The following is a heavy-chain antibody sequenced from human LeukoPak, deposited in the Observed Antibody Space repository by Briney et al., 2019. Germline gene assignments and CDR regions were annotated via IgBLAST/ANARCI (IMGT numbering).Heavy chain of an antibody. D-gene: IGHD2-15*01. CDR2: INTSGNT. CDR1: GGSISGYY. J-gene: IGHJ4*02. V-gene: IGHV4-4*07. CDR3: ARAHTLSCSGGTCPYFLDY. Sequence: KPSETLSLTCTVSGGSISGYYWSWIRQPAGKGLEWIGRINTSGNTKYNPSLESRVTMAVDTSKNQFSLKLSSVTAADTSVYYCARAHTLSCSGGTCPYFLDYWGQGTLVTVSS.